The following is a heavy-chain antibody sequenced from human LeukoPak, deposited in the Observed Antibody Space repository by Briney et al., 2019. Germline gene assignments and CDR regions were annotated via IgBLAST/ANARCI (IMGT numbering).Heavy chain of an antibody. Sequence: SETLSLTCTVSGGSISSSSYYWSWIRQPPGKGLEWIGYIYYSGSTNYNPSLKSRVTISVDTSKNQFSLKLSSVTAADTAVYYCARHLYSSSWTGIDYWGQGTLVTVSS. V-gene: IGHV4-61*05. CDR3: ARHLYSSSWTGIDY. CDR1: GGSISSSSYY. CDR2: IYYSGST. J-gene: IGHJ4*02. D-gene: IGHD6-13*01.